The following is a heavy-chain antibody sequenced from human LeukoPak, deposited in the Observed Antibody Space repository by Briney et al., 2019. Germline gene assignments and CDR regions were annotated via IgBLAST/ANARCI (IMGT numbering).Heavy chain of an antibody. D-gene: IGHD2-15*01. CDR2: ISGSSSTI. CDR1: GFTFSTSS. J-gene: IGHJ4*02. Sequence: GGSLRLSCDASGFTFSTSSMNWVRQAPGKGLEWISYISGSSSTISYADSVKGRFTISRDNARSSLYLQMNSLRAEDTAVYYCATFTPQVSVGFYWYFDSWGQGTLVTVSS. V-gene: IGHV3-48*04. CDR3: ATFTPQVSVGFYWYFDS.